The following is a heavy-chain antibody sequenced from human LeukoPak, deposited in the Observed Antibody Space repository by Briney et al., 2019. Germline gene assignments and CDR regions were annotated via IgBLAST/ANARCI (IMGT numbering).Heavy chain of an antibody. J-gene: IGHJ6*02. CDR3: ARQMPPPYYGMDV. D-gene: IGHD2-2*01. CDR2: ISSSSSYI. CDR1: GFTFSSYS. V-gene: IGHV3-21*01. Sequence: GRSLRLSCAASGFTFSSYSMNWVRQAPGKGLEWVSSISSSSSYIYYADSVKGRFTISRDNAKNSLYLQMNSLRAEDTAVYYCARQMPPPYYGMDVWGQGTTVTVSS.